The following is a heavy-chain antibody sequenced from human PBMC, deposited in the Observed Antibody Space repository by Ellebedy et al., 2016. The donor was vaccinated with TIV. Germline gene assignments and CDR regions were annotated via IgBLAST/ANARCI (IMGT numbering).Heavy chain of an antibody. Sequence: GESLKISCAASGFSFSSYWMHWVRQAPGKGLVWVSRINPDASYTSYADSVKGRFTISGDNAKNTLNLQMNSLRAEDTAVYYCARGDYDIGDYWGQGTLVSVSS. CDR3: ARGDYDIGDY. J-gene: IGHJ4*02. D-gene: IGHD3-9*01. CDR2: INPDASYT. CDR1: GFSFSSYW. V-gene: IGHV3-74*01.